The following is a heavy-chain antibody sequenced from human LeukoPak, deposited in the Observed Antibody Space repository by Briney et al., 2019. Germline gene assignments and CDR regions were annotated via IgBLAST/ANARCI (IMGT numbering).Heavy chain of an antibody. CDR1: GGSISSYY. CDR2: IYYSGST. Sequence: SETLSLTCTVSGGSISSYYWSWIRQPPGKGLEWIGYIYYSGSTNYNPSLKSRVTISVDTSKGQFSLKLSSVTAADTAVYYCARARSSSGWYSYWGQGTLVTVSS. CDR3: ARARSSSGWYSY. J-gene: IGHJ4*02. D-gene: IGHD6-19*01. V-gene: IGHV4-59*01.